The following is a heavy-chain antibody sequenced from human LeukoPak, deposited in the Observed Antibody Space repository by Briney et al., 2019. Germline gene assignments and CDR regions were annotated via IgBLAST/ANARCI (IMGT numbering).Heavy chain of an antibody. J-gene: IGHJ4*02. D-gene: IGHD5-18*01. CDR3: TKERYSYGLPLFDY. CDR1: GFTFDDYA. Sequence: GGSLRLSCAASGFTFDDYAMHWVRQTPGKGLEWVSHISWNSGSIAYADSVKGRFTISRDNAKNSLYLQMNSLRAEDTALYYCTKERYSYGLPLFDYWGQGTLVTVSS. CDR2: ISWNSGSI. V-gene: IGHV3-9*01.